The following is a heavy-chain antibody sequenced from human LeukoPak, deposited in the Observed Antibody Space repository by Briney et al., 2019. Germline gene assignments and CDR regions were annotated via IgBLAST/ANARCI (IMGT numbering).Heavy chain of an antibody. CDR2: INPNSGGT. Sequence: ASVTVSFTPSGYSFTCYYMHWVRQAPAQGKEWMGWINPNSGGTNYAEKFQDRVTMTRDTSISTAYMELSRLRSDDTAVYYCARDLEVRGVLYYFDYWGQGTLVTVSS. V-gene: IGHV1-2*02. J-gene: IGHJ4*02. CDR1: GYSFTCYY. CDR3: ARDLEVRGVLYYFDY. D-gene: IGHD3-10*01.